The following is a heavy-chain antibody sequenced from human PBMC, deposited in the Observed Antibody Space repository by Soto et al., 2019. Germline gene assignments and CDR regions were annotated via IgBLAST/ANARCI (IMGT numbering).Heavy chain of an antibody. Sequence: ASVKVSCKASGGTFSSYAISWVRQAPGQGLEWMGGIIPIFGTANYAQKFQGRVTITADESTSTAYMELSSLRSEDTAVYYCARTDYGDYDYYYYGMDVWGQGTTVTVSS. V-gene: IGHV1-69*13. J-gene: IGHJ6*02. D-gene: IGHD4-17*01. CDR2: IIPIFGTA. CDR3: ARTDYGDYDYYYYGMDV. CDR1: GGTFSSYA.